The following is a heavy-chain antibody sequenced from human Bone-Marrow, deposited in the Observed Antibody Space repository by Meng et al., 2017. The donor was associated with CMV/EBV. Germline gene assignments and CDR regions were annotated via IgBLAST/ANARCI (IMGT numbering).Heavy chain of an antibody. J-gene: IGHJ4*02. V-gene: IGHV3-7*01. Sequence: GESLKISCAASGLTFSSYWMSWVRQAPGKGLEWVANIKEDGSEKYYVDSVRGRFTISRDNAKNSLYLQMNSLRAEDTAVYYCARFLVWYQLLFDYWGQGTLVTVSS. D-gene: IGHD2-2*01. CDR2: IKEDGSEK. CDR3: ARFLVWYQLLFDY. CDR1: GLTFSSYW.